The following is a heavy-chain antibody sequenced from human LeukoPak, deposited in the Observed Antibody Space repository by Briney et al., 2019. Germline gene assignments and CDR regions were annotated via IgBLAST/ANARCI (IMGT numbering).Heavy chain of an antibody. V-gene: IGHV4-38-2*02. J-gene: IGHJ5*02. CDR3: ARRIAAAEVWFDP. Sequence: PSETLSLTCTVSGYSISSGYYWGWIRQPPGKGLEWIGSIYHSGSTYYNPSLKSRVTISVDTSKNQFSLKLSSVTAADTAVYYCARRIAAAEVWFDPWGQGTLVTVSS. CDR2: IYHSGST. D-gene: IGHD6-13*01. CDR1: GYSISSGYY.